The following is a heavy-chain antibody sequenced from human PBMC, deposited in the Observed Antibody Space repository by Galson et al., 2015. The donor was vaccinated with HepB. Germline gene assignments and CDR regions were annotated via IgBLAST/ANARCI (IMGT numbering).Heavy chain of an antibody. CDR3: ASRIAVAGYFDY. CDR2: ISSSSATT. Sequence: SLRLSCAASTFIFSTYSMNWVRQAPGKGLEWLSYISSSSATTYYADSVKGRFTISRDNSKNTLYLQMNSLRAEDTAVYYCASRIAVAGYFDYWGQGTLVTVSS. D-gene: IGHD6-19*01. CDR1: TFIFSTYS. V-gene: IGHV3-48*01. J-gene: IGHJ4*02.